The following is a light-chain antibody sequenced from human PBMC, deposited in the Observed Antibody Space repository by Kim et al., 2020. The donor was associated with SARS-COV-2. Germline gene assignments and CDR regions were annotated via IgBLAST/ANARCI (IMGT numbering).Light chain of an antibody. V-gene: IGKV1-39*01. J-gene: IGKJ3*01. CDR2: AAS. Sequence: ASVGDSVTITCRTPQSISSHLPWYQQKPGRAPNLLISAASTLQGGVPSRFSGSGSGTDFTLTISSLQPEDFATYFCQQSYITPFTFGPGTKVDIK. CDR3: QQSYITPFT. CDR1: QSISSH.